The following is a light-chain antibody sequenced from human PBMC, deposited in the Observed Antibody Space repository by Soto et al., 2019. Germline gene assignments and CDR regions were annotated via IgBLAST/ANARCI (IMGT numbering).Light chain of an antibody. CDR1: SSNIGNNY. Sequence: QSVLTQPPSVSAAPGQKVTISCSGSSSNIGNNYVSWFQQLPGTAPKLLIYDSNKRPSGIPDRFSGSKSGTSATLDITGLQAEDEADYYCQSYDSSLSGYVVFGGGTQLTVL. J-gene: IGLJ2*01. V-gene: IGLV1-51*01. CDR2: DSN. CDR3: QSYDSSLSGYVV.